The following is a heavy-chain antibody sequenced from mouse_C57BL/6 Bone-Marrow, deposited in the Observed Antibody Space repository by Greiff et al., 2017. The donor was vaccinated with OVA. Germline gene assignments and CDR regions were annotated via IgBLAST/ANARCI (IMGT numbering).Heavy chain of an antibody. CDR1: GYSITSGYY. D-gene: IGHD2-4*01. Sequence: EVKLQESGPGLVKPSQSLSLTCSVTGYSITSGYYWNWIRQFPGNKLEWMGYISYDGSNNYNPSLKNRISITRDTSKNQFFLKLNSVTTEDTATYYCASYLCDYAYYFDYWGQGTTLTVSS. CDR2: ISYDGSN. J-gene: IGHJ2*01. V-gene: IGHV3-6*01. CDR3: ASYLCDYAYYFDY.